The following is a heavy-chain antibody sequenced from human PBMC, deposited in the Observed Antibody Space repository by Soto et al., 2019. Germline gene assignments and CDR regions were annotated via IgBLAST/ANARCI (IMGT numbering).Heavy chain of an antibody. V-gene: IGHV3-11*01. D-gene: IGHD4-17*01. Sequence: GGSLRLSCAASGFTFSDYYMSWIRQAPGKGLERVSYISSSGSTIYYADSVKGRFTIYRDNAKNSLYLQMNSLRAEDTAVYYCARGLGNGDYGDPGDYWGQGTLVTVSS. CDR3: ARGLGNGDYGDPGDY. CDR1: GFTFSDYY. CDR2: ISSSGSTI. J-gene: IGHJ4*02.